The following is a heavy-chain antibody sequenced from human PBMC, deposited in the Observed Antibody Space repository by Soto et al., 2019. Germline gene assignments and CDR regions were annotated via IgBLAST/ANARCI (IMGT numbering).Heavy chain of an antibody. Sequence: GGSLRLSCAASGFTFSSYAMHWVRQAPGKGLEWVAVISYDGSNKYYADSVKGRFTISRDNSKNTLYLQMNSLRAEDTAVYYWAKFYYFFTGLPGGGEDTLFPFP. J-gene: IGHJ1*01. CDR2: ISYDGSNK. V-gene: IGHV3-30-3*02. CDR3: AKFYYFFTGLPG. D-gene: IGHD3-3*01. CDR1: GFTFSSYA.